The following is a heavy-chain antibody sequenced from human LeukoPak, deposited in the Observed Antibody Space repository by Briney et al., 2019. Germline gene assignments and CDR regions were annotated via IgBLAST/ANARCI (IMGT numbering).Heavy chain of an antibody. D-gene: IGHD3-22*01. V-gene: IGHV3-66*01. CDR1: GFTVSSNY. CDR2: IYSGGST. CDR3: ATGTYYYDSSGSLDY. Sequence: GGSLRLSCAASGFTVSSNYMSWVRQAPGKGLEWVSVIYSGGSTYYADSVKGRFTISRDNSKNTLYLQMSSLRAEDTAVYYCATGTYYYDSSGSLDYWGQGTLVTVSS. J-gene: IGHJ4*02.